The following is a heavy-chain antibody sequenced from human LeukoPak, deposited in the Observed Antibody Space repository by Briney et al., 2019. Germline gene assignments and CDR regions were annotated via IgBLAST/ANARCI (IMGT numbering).Heavy chain of an antibody. D-gene: IGHD4-17*01. Sequence: PGGSLRLSCAASGFTFSDFGMEWVRQAPGKGLEWVAFIRHDGSNKYYADSVEGRFTISRDNSKNTLDLQMNSLRPDDTAVYYCAKDFDGPDNWGQGTLVTVSS. J-gene: IGHJ4*02. CDR2: IRHDGSNK. V-gene: IGHV3-30*02. CDR3: AKDFDGPDN. CDR1: GFTFSDFG.